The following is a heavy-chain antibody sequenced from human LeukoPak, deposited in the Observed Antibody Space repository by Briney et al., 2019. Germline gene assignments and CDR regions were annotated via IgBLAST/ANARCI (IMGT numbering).Heavy chain of an antibody. CDR3: ARDLDWNDENNCYGMDV. J-gene: IGHJ6*02. D-gene: IGHD1-1*01. Sequence: PSETLSLTCTVSGGSVSSDSSYWSWIRQPPGRGLEWIGYIFHSGSTNYNPSLKSRVTISVDMSKNQFSLKLYSVTAADTAVYYCARDLDWNDENNCYGMDVWGQGTTVTVSS. CDR2: IFHSGST. V-gene: IGHV4-61*01. CDR1: GGSVSSDSSY.